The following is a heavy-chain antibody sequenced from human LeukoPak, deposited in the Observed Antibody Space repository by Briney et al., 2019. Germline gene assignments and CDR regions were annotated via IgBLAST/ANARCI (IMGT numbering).Heavy chain of an antibody. J-gene: IGHJ3*02. V-gene: IGHV1-69*05. CDR1: GGTFSSYA. CDR3: ARGDGYNHAFDI. CDR2: IIPIFGTA. D-gene: IGHD5-24*01. Sequence: SVKASCKASGGTFSSYAISWVRQAPGQGLEWMGRIIPIFGTANYAQKFQGRVTITTDESTSTAYMELSSLRSEDTAVYYCARGDGYNHAFDIWGQGTMVTVSS.